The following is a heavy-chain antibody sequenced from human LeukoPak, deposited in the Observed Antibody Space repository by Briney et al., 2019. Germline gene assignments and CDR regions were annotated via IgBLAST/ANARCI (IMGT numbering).Heavy chain of an antibody. Sequence: PGGSLRLSCAASGFTFSSYGMHWVRRTPGKGLEWVAFIHYDGSNKYYADSVKGRFTISRDNSKNTLYLQMNILRAEDTAVYYCARVTTTFDSWGQGTLVTVSS. V-gene: IGHV3-30*02. D-gene: IGHD4-11*01. CDR3: ARVTTTFDS. CDR2: IHYDGSNK. J-gene: IGHJ4*02. CDR1: GFTFSSYG.